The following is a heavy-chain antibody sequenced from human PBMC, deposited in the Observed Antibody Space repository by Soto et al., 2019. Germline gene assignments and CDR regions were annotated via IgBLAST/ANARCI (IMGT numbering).Heavy chain of an antibody. Sequence: PSETLSLTCTVSGGSISSYYWSWIRQPPGKGLEWIGYIYYSGITNYNPSLNSRVTISVDTSKNQFSLKLSSVTAADTAVYYCARYKSNYYYGMDVWGQGTTVT. CDR2: IYYSGIT. V-gene: IGHV4-59*01. D-gene: IGHD1-20*01. CDR1: GGSISSYY. J-gene: IGHJ6*02. CDR3: ARYKSNYYYGMDV.